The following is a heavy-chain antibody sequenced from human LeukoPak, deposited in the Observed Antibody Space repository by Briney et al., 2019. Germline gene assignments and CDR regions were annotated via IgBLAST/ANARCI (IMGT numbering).Heavy chain of an antibody. V-gene: IGHV1-18*01. CDR1: GYSFSRYG. J-gene: IGHJ5*02. Sequence: ASVKVSFKASGYSFSRYGISWVRQAPGQGLEWMGWISTYNGNTNYAQKLQGRVTMTTDTSTNTAYMELRSLRSDDTAVYYCARDLDYYDSSGSGWFDPWGQGTLVTVSS. CDR3: ARDLDYYDSSGSGWFDP. D-gene: IGHD3-22*01. CDR2: ISTYNGNT.